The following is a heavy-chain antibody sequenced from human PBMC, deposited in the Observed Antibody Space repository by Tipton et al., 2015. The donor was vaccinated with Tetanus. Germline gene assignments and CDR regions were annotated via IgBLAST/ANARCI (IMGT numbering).Heavy chain of an antibody. D-gene: IGHD3-3*01. Sequence: PGLVKPSETLSLTCTVSGGSVSSGSYYWSWVRQPPGKGLEYIGYTLYGGSTHYNPSLKSRLTMSADPAKNQFSLRLTSVTAADTAVYYCARIHDFWSGYFDFWGQGTLVTVSP. CDR1: GGSVSSGSYY. J-gene: IGHJ4*02. CDR2: TLYGGST. V-gene: IGHV4-61*01. CDR3: ARIHDFWSGYFDF.